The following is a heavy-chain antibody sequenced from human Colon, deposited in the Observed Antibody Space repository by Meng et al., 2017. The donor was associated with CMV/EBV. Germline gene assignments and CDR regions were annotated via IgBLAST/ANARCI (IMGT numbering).Heavy chain of an antibody. CDR2: TYYKSKWYN. D-gene: IGHD6-25*01. J-gene: IGHJ4*02. CDR1: GDSVSTNSAA. Sequence: QVQLQQSGPGLVKPSPTLPPTCAISGDSVSTNSAAWNWIRQSPSGGLEWLGRTYYKSKWYNDYAESVKSRITINPDTSKNQFSLQLNSVTPEDTAVYYCARDPAAFDLWGQGILGTVSS. CDR3: ARDPAAFDL. V-gene: IGHV6-1*01.